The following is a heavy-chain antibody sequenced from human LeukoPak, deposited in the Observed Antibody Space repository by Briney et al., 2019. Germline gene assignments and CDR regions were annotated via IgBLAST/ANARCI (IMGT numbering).Heavy chain of an antibody. CDR3: ARFAVHRRIAVTGQFGLDY. Sequence: ASVKVSCKASGYTFTSYGISWVRQAPGQGLEWMGWISAYNGNTNYAQKLQGRVTMTTDTSTSTAYMELSSLRSEDMAVYYCARFAVHRRIAVTGQFGLDYWGRGTLVTVSS. D-gene: IGHD6-19*01. CDR1: GYTFTSYG. J-gene: IGHJ4*02. V-gene: IGHV1-18*03. CDR2: ISAYNGNT.